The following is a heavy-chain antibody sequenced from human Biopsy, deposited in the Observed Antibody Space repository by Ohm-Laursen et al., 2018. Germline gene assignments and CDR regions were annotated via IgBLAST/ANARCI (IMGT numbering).Heavy chain of an antibody. D-gene: IGHD5-12*01. Sequence: ASVKVSCKSSGYTFTDYDINWVRQASGQGLEWVGWMTPKTGKTGYTQKLQGRLTMTRDTSTSTAYMELSSLRSEDTAIYYCARGGYDYDYWGQGTLVTVPS. CDR2: MTPKTGKT. V-gene: IGHV1-8*01. CDR3: ARGGYDYDY. J-gene: IGHJ4*02. CDR1: GYTFTDYD.